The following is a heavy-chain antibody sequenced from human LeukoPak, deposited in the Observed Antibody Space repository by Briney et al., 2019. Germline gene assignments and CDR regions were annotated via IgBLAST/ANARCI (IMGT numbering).Heavy chain of an antibody. V-gene: IGHV1-24*01. D-gene: IGHD3-10*01. Sequence: ASVKVSCKVSGYTLTELSMHWVRQAPGKGLEWMGSFDPEDGETIYAQNFQGRVTMTEDTSTETAYMELSSLRSEDTAVYYCATAAVYYYGSGPRGGMDVWGQRTTVTVSS. CDR1: GYTLTELS. CDR3: ATAAVYYYGSGPRGGMDV. CDR2: FDPEDGET. J-gene: IGHJ6*02.